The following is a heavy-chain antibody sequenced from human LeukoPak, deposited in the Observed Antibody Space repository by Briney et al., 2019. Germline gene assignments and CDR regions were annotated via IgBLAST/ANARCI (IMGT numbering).Heavy chain of an antibody. D-gene: IGHD2-8*02. Sequence: GGSLRLSCAASGFTFSTFAMIWVRQPPGKGLEWVSSIFPSGGEIHYADSVGGRFTISRDNSKSTLSLQMNRLRAEDTAIYYCATYRQVLLPFESWGQGTLVTVSS. CDR2: IFPSGGEI. CDR1: GFTFSTFA. V-gene: IGHV3-23*01. CDR3: ATYRQVLLPFES. J-gene: IGHJ4*02.